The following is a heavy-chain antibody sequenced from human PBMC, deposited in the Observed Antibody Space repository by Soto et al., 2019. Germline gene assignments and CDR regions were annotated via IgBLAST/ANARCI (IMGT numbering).Heavy chain of an antibody. J-gene: IGHJ4*02. CDR2: INPSGGST. CDR3: ARIAPPSYSSGWTTGDY. Sequence: ASVKVSCKASGYTFTSYYMHWVRQAPGQGLEWMGIINPSGGSTSYAQKFQGRVTMTRDTSTSTVYMELSSLRSEDTAVYYCARIAPPSYSSGWTTGDYWGQGTLVTVSS. D-gene: IGHD6-19*01. CDR1: GYTFTSYY. V-gene: IGHV1-46*01.